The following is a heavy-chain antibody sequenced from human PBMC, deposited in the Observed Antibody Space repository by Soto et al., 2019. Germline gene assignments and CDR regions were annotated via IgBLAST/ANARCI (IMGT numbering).Heavy chain of an antibody. Sequence: VKVSCKASGGTFSSYAISWVRQAPGQGLEWMGGIIPIFGTANYAQKFQGRVTITADESTSTAYMELSSLRSEDTAVYYCARDSDYYDSSGYYSSYYYYYYGMDVWGQGTTVTVSS. D-gene: IGHD3-22*01. CDR1: GGTFSSYA. CDR3: ARDSDYYDSSGYYSSYYYYYYGMDV. V-gene: IGHV1-69*13. J-gene: IGHJ6*02. CDR2: IIPIFGTA.